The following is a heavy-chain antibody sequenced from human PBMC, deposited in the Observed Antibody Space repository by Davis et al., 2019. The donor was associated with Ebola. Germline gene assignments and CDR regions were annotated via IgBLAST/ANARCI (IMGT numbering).Heavy chain of an antibody. CDR2: INHSGST. J-gene: IGHJ6*02. Sequence: GSLRLPCAVYGGSFSGYYWSWIRQLPGKGLEWIGEINHSGSTNYNPSLKSRFTISVDTSKNQFSLKLSSVTAAHTAVYYCAREVGGSSPNCSSTSCYALYYYYGMDVWGQGTTVTVSS. CDR3: AREVGGSSPNCSSTSCYALYYYYGMDV. D-gene: IGHD2-2*01. CDR1: GGSFSGYY. V-gene: IGHV4-34*01.